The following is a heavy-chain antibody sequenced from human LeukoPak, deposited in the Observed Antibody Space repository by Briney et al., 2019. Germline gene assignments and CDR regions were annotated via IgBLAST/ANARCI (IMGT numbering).Heavy chain of an antibody. CDR2: ISWNSGSI. D-gene: IGHD5-18*01. CDR1: GFTFDDYA. V-gene: IGHV3-9*01. J-gene: IGHJ4*02. Sequence: GGSLRLSCAASGFTFDDYAMHWVRQAPGKGLEWVSGISWNSGSIGYADSVKGRFTISRDNAKNSLYLQMNSLRAEDTALYYCAKAGSVTVDAAMVIDYFDYWGQGTLVTVSS. CDR3: AKAGSVTVDAAMVIDYFDY.